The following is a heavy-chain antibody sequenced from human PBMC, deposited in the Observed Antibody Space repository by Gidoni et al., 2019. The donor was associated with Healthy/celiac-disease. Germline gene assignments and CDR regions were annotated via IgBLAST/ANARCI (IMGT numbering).Heavy chain of an antibody. CDR3: VGSDIAAAGAEFDY. V-gene: IGHV3-30*03. J-gene: IGHJ4*02. Sequence: QVQLVESGGGLVQPGRSLSPPCPASGFTFSSYGMHWVRQAPGKGLEWVAVISDDGSNKYYADSVKGRFTISRDNSKNKLYLQMNSLRAEDTAVYYCVGSDIAAAGAEFDYWGQGTLVTVSS. CDR2: ISDDGSNK. D-gene: IGHD6-13*01. CDR1: GFTFSSYG.